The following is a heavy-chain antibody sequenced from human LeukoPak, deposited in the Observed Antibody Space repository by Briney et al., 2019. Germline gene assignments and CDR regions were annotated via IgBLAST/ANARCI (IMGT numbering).Heavy chain of an antibody. CDR1: GFTFSSYA. D-gene: IGHD2-8*01. Sequence: PGGSLRLSCAASGFTFSSYAMNWVRQAPGRGLEWVSGFSGSGGTTYYADSVKGRFTMARDNSKNTMYLQMNSLRAEDTAVYYCANGNRCTSPNCLGYYYFYMDVWGKGTTVTVSS. CDR3: ANGNRCTSPNCLGYYYFYMDV. J-gene: IGHJ6*03. V-gene: IGHV3-23*01. CDR2: FSGSGGTT.